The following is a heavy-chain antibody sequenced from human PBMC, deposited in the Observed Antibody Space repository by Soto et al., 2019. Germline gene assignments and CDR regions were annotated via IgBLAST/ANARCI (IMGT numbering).Heavy chain of an antibody. CDR1: GFTFSSYA. D-gene: IGHD5-18*01. V-gene: IGHV3-30*18. J-gene: IGHJ2*01. CDR3: AKVQERGYSYGYWYFDL. CDR2: ISGDGSNK. Sequence: GSLRLSCAASGFTFSSYAMSWVRQAQGKGLEWVAVISGDGSNKYYANSVKGRFTISRDNSKNTLYLQMNSLRAEDTAVYYCAKVQERGYSYGYWYFDLWGRGTLVTVSS.